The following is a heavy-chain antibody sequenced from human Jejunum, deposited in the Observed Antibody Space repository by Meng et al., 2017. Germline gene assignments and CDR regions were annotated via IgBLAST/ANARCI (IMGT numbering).Heavy chain of an antibody. V-gene: IGHV3-7*01. D-gene: IGHD7-27*01. CDR2: IRLDGSVT. J-gene: IGHJ4*02. CDR1: GFTFSGSW. Sequence: GGSLRLSCAASGFTFSGSWMSWVRQAPGKGLEWVANIRLDGSVTDWVDSVKGRFTISRDNAKNSLYLQMDSLRGDDTAVYYCARVGNRGNFDFWGQGTLVTVSS. CDR3: ARVGNRGNFDF.